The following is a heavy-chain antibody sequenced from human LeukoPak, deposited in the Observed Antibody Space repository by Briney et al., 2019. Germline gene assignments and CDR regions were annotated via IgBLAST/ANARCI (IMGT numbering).Heavy chain of an antibody. CDR1: GGSISSSSYY. CDR2: IYYSGST. D-gene: IGHD5-12*01. J-gene: IGHJ4*02. Sequence: SETLSLTCTVSGGSISSSSYYWGWIRQPPGKGLEWIGSIYYSGSTYYNPSPKSRVTISVDTSKNQFSLKLSSVTAADTAVYYCARGVVTIDDFDYWGQGTLVTVSS. CDR3: ARGVVTIDDFDY. V-gene: IGHV4-39*07.